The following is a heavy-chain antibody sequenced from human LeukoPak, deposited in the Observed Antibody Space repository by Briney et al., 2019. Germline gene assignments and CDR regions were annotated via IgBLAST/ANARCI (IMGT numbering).Heavy chain of an antibody. CDR1: GYSISSGYY. CDR2: IYHSGST. CDR3: ARAYSGSSGVFEF. D-gene: IGHD2-15*01. J-gene: IGHJ4*02. V-gene: IGHV4-38-2*02. Sequence: PSETLSLTCTASGYSISSGYYWCWIRQPPGEGLEGIGSIYHSGSTYYNPSLKSRGTISLDMSRNQFSLRLTSVTATDTAVYYCARAYSGSSGVFEFWGQGALVTVSS.